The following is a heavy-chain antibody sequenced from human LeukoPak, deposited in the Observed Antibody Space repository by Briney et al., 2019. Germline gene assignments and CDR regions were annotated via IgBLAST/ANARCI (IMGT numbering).Heavy chain of an antibody. CDR3: AKSTGYSTTGREFDS. J-gene: IGHJ4*02. V-gene: IGHV3-23*01. CDR2: IYGGGATT. CDR1: GFTFSSYA. D-gene: IGHD6-13*01. Sequence: PGGPLRLSCAASGFTFSSYAMSWVRQAPGKGLEWVSDIYGGGATTFYADSVKGRFTISRDNSKNTLYLQLSSLRAEDTAVYYCAKSTGYSTTGREFDSWGRGTLVTVSS.